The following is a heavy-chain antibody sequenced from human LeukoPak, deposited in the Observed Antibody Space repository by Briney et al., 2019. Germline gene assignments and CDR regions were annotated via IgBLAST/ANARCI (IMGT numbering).Heavy chain of an antibody. CDR1: GGSISSYY. CDR3: ARDLSSGYYFDY. CDR2: IYYSGST. J-gene: IGHJ4*02. V-gene: IGHV4-59*01. Sequence: PSETLSLTCTVSGGSISSYYWSWIRQPPGKGLEWIGYIYYSGSTNYNPSLKGRVTISVDTSKNQFSLKLSSVTAADTAVYYCARDLSSGYYFDYWGQGTLVTVSS. D-gene: IGHD3-22*01.